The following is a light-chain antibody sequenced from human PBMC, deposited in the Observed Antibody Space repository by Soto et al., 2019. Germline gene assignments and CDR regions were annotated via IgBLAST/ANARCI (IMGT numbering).Light chain of an antibody. CDR1: ALPKQY. Sequence: SYELTQPPSVSVSPGQTARITCSGDALPKQYAYWYQQKPGQAPVLVIYKDSERPSGIPERFSGSSSGTTVTLTISGVQAEDEADYYCQSADSSGTYRQGGVFGGGTKLTVL. J-gene: IGLJ3*02. CDR3: QSADSSGTYRQGGV. CDR2: KDS. V-gene: IGLV3-25*03.